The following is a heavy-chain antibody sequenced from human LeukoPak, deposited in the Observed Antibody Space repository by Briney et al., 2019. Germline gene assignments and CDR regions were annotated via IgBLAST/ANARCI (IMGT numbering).Heavy chain of an antibody. V-gene: IGHV3-23*01. J-gene: IGHJ4*02. Sequence: GGSLRLSCAASGFTFSSYAMSWVRQAPGRGPEWVSTISGSGGTTYYADSVEGQFTISRDNSKNTVSLQMNSLRAEDTAIYYCAKSVSPGGYVGTLYFFDDWGQGTLVTVSS. CDR3: AKSVSPGGYVGTLYFFDD. CDR1: GFTFSSYA. D-gene: IGHD1-26*01. CDR2: ISGSGGTT.